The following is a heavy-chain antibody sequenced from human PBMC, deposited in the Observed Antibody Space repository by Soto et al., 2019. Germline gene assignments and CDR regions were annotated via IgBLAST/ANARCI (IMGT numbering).Heavy chain of an antibody. V-gene: IGHV4-59*01. CDR3: ARSTSCSGGTCYEHINYFGP. D-gene: IGHD2-15*01. Sequence: QEPLQESGPGLVKPSETLSLTCTVSVSGGSINTFYWSWIRQPPGEGLEWIASSYYTGSTNYNPSLNGRVAVSLDTSTKQFSLKVSSVTAADTAGYYCARSTSCSGGTCYEHINYFGPWGQGTLVTVSS. J-gene: IGHJ5*02. CDR2: SYYTGST. CDR1: GGSINTFY.